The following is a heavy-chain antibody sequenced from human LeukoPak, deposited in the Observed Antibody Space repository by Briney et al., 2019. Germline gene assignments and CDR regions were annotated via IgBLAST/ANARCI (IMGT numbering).Heavy chain of an antibody. V-gene: IGHV4-59*01. J-gene: IGHJ5*02. CDR2: IYYSGST. D-gene: IGHD5-12*01. CDR3: ARGAIGGPRFSGLKVATIGGWFDP. CDR1: GGSISSYY. Sequence: SETLSLTCTVSGGSISSYYWSWIRQPPGKGLEWIGYIYYSGSTNYNPSLKSRVTISVDTSKNQFSLKLSSVTAADTAVYYCARGAIGGPRFSGLKVATIGGWFDPWGQGTLVTVSS.